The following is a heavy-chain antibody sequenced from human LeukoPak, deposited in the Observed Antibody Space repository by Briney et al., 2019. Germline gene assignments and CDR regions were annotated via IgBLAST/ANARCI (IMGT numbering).Heavy chain of an antibody. D-gene: IGHD5-24*01. V-gene: IGHV4-59*05. CDR2: IYYSGST. CDR1: GGSISSYY. J-gene: IGHJ4*02. Sequence: SETLSLTCTVSGGSISSYYWSWIRQPPGKGLEWIGSIYYSGSTYYNPSLKSRVTISVDTSKNQFSLKLSSVTAADTAVYYCARTGDDGYNFSNYWGQGTLVTVSS. CDR3: ARTGDDGYNFSNY.